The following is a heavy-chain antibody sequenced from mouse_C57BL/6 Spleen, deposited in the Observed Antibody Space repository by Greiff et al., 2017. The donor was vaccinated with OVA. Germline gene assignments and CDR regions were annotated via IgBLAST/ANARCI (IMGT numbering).Heavy chain of an antibody. V-gene: IGHV1-74*01. CDR1: GYTFTSYW. J-gene: IGHJ3*01. CDR2: IHPSDSDT. D-gene: IGHD2-4*01. Sequence: QVQLQQPGAELVKPGASVKVSCKASGYTFTSYWMHWVKQRPGQGLEWIGRIHPSDSDTNYNQKFKGKATLTVDKSSSKAYMQLSSLTTEDSAVYYCATYDYPAWFAYWGQGTLVTVSA. CDR3: ATYDYPAWFAY.